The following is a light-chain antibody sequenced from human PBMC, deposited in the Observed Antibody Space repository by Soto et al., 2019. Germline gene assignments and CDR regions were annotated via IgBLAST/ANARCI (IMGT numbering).Light chain of an antibody. Sequence: QSALTQPPSVSGAPGQRVTISCTGSSSNVGAGYDVHWYQQLPGTAPKLLIYGNSNRPSGVPDRFSGSKSGTSASLAITGLQAEDESYYYCQSYDSSLSVVFGTGTKVTVL. CDR1: SSNVGAGYD. J-gene: IGLJ1*01. CDR3: QSYDSSLSVV. V-gene: IGLV1-40*01. CDR2: GNS.